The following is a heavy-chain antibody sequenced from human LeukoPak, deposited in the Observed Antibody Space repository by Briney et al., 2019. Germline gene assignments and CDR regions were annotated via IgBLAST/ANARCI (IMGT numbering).Heavy chain of an antibody. D-gene: IGHD6-13*01. CDR1: GFTFSSYA. CDR3: ARGWRGIAAADSYFDY. V-gene: IGHV3-30-3*01. CDR2: ISYDGSNK. Sequence: GGSLRLSCAASGFTFSSYAMHWVRQAPGKGLEWVAVISYDGSNKYYADSVKGRFTISRDNSKNTLYLQMNSLRAEDTAVYYCARGWRGIAAADSYFDYWGQGTLVTVSS. J-gene: IGHJ4*02.